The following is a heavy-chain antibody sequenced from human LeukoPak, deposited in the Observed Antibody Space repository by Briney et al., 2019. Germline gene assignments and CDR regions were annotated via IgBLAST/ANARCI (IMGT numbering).Heavy chain of an antibody. CDR1: GFTFSSYS. D-gene: IGHD3-22*01. V-gene: IGHV3-21*01. J-gene: IGHJ4*02. CDR2: ISSSSSYI. Sequence: GGSLRLSCAASGFTFSSYSMNWVRQAPGKGLEWVSSISSSSSYIYYADSVKGRFTISRDNAKNSLYLQMNSLRAEDTAVYYCARGAPAYDSSGDKFDYWGQGTLVIVSS. CDR3: ARGAPAYDSSGDKFDY.